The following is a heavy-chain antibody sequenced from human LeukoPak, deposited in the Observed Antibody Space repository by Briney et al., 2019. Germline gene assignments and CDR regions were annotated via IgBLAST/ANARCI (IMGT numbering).Heavy chain of an antibody. Sequence: SETLSLTCAVYGGSFSGYYWSWIRQPPGKGLEWIGEINHSGSTNYNPSLKSRATISVDTSKNQFSLKLSSVTAADTAVYYCARGDSSSWLFDYWGQGTLVTVSS. D-gene: IGHD6-13*01. CDR2: INHSGST. CDR3: ARGDSSSWLFDY. V-gene: IGHV4-34*01. CDR1: GGSFSGYY. J-gene: IGHJ4*02.